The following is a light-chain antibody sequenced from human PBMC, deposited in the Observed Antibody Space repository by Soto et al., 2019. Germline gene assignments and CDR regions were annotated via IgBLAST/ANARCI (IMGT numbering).Light chain of an antibody. V-gene: IGKV1-39*01. Sequence: IQLTQSPSSLSASVRDRVTIVCRASESISDYLNWYQLKSGEAPKVLIYSASTLRGGVPSRFSGTGSGTEFTLTISSLQPEDVATYYCQQTFSHLLSFGGGTTVEIK. CDR3: QQTFSHLLS. J-gene: IGKJ4*01. CDR2: SAS. CDR1: ESISDY.